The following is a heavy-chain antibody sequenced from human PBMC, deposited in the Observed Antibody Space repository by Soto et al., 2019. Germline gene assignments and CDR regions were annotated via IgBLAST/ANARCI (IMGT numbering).Heavy chain of an antibody. CDR2: INSDGSST. CDR3: ARDVYSSSWYFDY. D-gene: IGHD6-13*01. CDR1: GFTFSSYW. V-gene: IGHV3-74*01. Sequence: PGESLRLSCAASGFTFSSYWMHWVRQAPGKGLVWVSRINSDGSSTSYADSVKGRFTISRDNAKNTLYLQMNSLRAEDTAVYHCARDVYSSSWYFDYWGQGTLVTVSS. J-gene: IGHJ4*02.